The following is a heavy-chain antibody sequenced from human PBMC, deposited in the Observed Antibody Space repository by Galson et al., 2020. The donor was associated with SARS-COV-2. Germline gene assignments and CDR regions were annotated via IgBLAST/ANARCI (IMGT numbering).Heavy chain of an antibody. V-gene: IGHV4-39*01. J-gene: IGHJ5*02. CDR1: GGSISSSNYY. D-gene: IGHD2-21*02. CDR2: ISYTGIT. Sequence: SETLSLTCTVSGGSISSSNYYWGWIRQSPGSGLEWIGTISYTGITYYSASLRSPVTMSVDTSKNQVSLKLTSVIAADTGVFYCARLSSRYGGNSNWCDPWGPGALVTVSS. CDR3: ARLSSRYGGNSNWCDP.